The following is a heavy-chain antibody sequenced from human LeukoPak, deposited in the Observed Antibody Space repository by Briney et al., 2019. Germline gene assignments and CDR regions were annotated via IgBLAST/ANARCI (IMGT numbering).Heavy chain of an antibody. D-gene: IGHD2-2*01. J-gene: IGHJ4*02. CDR1: GFTSSDYT. CDR3: ARDRYCVSTNCPYDF. V-gene: IGHV3-23*01. Sequence: GGSLRLSCAASGFTSSDYTMNWVRQSPGKGLEWVSGISVSDDSTYYADSVKGRFTISRDKSDNMLHLQMNSLRAEDTAVYYCARDRYCVSTNCPYDFWGQGTPVTVSS. CDR2: ISVSDDST.